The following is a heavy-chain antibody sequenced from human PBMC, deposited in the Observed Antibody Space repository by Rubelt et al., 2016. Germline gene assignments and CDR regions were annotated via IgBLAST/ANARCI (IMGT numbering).Heavy chain of an antibody. CDR2: IYSGGST. D-gene: IGHD2-2*01. CDR3: ARDFGSSTSCYYGVCYYGMDV. Sequence: WVRQAPGKGLEWVSVIYSGGSTYYADSVKGRFTISRDNSKNTLYLQMNSLRAEDTAVYYCARDFGSSTSCYYGVCYYGMDVWGQGTTVTVSS. V-gene: IGHV3-53*01. J-gene: IGHJ6*02.